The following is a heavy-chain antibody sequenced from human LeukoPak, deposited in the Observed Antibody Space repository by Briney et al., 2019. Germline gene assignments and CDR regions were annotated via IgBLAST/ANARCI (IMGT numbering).Heavy chain of an antibody. J-gene: IGHJ5*02. CDR2: IYDSGGT. Sequence: SETLSLTCTVSGGSISSYSWSWIRQPAGKGLEWIGYIYDSGGTNYNPSLKSRVTMSLDTSKRQFSLKLRSVTDADTALYYCARRRGSGRLDWFDPWGQGILVTVSS. D-gene: IGHD6-25*01. CDR3: ARRRGSGRLDWFDP. CDR1: GGSISSYS. V-gene: IGHV4-59*01.